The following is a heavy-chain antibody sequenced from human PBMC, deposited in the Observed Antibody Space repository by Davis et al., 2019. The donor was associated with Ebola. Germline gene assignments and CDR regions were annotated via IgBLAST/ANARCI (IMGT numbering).Heavy chain of an antibody. Sequence: GESLKISCAASGFTFSSYSMNWVRQAPGKGLEWVSYISSSSSTIYYADSVKGRFTISRDNAKNSLYLQMNSLRDEDTAVYYCARDILSIAARGHDLYYYYYGMDVWGQGTTVTVSS. D-gene: IGHD6-6*01. CDR2: ISSSSSTI. CDR3: ARDILSIAARGHDLYYYYYGMDV. J-gene: IGHJ6*02. V-gene: IGHV3-48*02. CDR1: GFTFSSYS.